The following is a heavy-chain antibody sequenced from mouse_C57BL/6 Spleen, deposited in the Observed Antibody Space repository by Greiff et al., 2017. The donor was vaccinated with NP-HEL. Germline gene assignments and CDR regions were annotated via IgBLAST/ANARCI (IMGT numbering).Heavy chain of an antibody. CDR3: ASDPLGPLYSFDY. J-gene: IGHJ2*01. Sequence: VQLQQSGAELVKPGASVKMSCKASGYAFSSYWMTWVKQRPGKGLEWIGQIYPGGGGTNYNGKFKGKATLTADKSSSTAYMQLSSLTSEDSAVYFCASDPLGPLYSFDYWGQGTTLTVSS. CDR1: GYAFSSYW. V-gene: IGHV1-80*01. CDR2: IYPGGGGT. D-gene: IGHD4-1*01.